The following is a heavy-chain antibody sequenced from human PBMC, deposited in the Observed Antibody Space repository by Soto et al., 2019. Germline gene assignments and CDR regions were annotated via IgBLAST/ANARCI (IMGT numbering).Heavy chain of an antibody. CDR2: IYSGGST. D-gene: IGHD6-19*01. CDR3: ARAPGRYSSGTDY. J-gene: IGHJ4*02. CDR1: GFTVSSNY. V-gene: IGHV3-66*01. Sequence: GGSLRLSCAASGFTVSSNYMSWVRQAPGKGLEWISLIYSGGSTYYADSVKGRLTISRDNSKNTLYLQMNSLRAEDTAVYYCARAPGRYSSGTDYWGQGTLVTLSS.